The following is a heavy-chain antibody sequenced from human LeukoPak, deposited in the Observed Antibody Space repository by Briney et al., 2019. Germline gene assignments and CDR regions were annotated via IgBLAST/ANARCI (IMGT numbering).Heavy chain of an antibody. CDR2: ISSSSSTI. Sequence: QTGGSLRFSCSASGFTFSSYSMNWVRQAPGKGREWGSYISSSSSTIYYADSVKGRFTISRDNAKNSLYLQMNSLRAEDTAVYYCARGLILEWLPSYYFDYWGQGTLVTVSS. V-gene: IGHV3-48*01. CDR3: ARGLILEWLPSYYFDY. J-gene: IGHJ4*02. CDR1: GFTFSSYS. D-gene: IGHD2-15*01.